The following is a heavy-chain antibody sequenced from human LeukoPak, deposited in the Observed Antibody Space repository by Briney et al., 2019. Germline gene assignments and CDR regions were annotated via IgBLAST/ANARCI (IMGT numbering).Heavy chain of an antibody. Sequence: PSETLSLTCEVYGGSFSGYYWNWIRQPPGKGLEWIGEIIHSGSTNYNLSPKSRVSISVDTSKNHFSLKLSSLTAADTAVYYCARIMEYRSYGDYYYGMDVWGQGTTVTVSS. V-gene: IGHV4-34*12. D-gene: IGHD5-18*01. CDR3: ARIMEYRSYGDYYYGMDV. CDR1: GGSFSGYY. J-gene: IGHJ6*02. CDR2: IIHSGST.